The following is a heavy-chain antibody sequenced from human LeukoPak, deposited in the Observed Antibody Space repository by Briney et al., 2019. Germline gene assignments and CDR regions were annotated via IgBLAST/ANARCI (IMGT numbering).Heavy chain of an antibody. V-gene: IGHV3-30-3*01. Sequence: GRSLRLSCAASGFTFSYYTMHWVRQAPGKGLERVAVISYAGSNKYYAASVQGRFTISRDHSTNTLYLQMNRLRAEDTAVYYCARGLHYYYYGMDVWGQGTTVTVSS. CDR2: ISYAGSNK. D-gene: IGHD3-10*01. CDR3: ARGLHYYYYGMDV. J-gene: IGHJ6*02. CDR1: GFTFSYYT.